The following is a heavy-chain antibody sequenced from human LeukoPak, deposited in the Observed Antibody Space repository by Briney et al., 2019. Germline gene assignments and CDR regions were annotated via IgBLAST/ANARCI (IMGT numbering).Heavy chain of an antibody. CDR3: AKRSDYGVNSNYFDY. CDR2: ISDSVTST. D-gene: IGHD4-23*01. Sequence: GGSLRLSCAASGFIFSSYAMSWVRQAPGKGLEWVSAISDSVTSTYYADSVKGRFTISRANSKNTLYLQMNSLRAEDTAVYYCAKRSDYGVNSNYFDYWGQGTLVTVSS. V-gene: IGHV3-23*01. CDR1: GFIFSSYA. J-gene: IGHJ4*02.